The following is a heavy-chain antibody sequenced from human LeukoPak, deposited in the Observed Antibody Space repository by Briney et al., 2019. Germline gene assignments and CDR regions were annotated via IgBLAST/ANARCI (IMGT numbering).Heavy chain of an antibody. CDR3: AADPQLLWFGELLFDAGYYYYYMDV. V-gene: IGHV1-58*02. Sequence: SVKVSCKASGSTFTSSAMQWARQARGQRVEWIGWIVVGSGKTNYAQKFQERVTITRDMSTSTAYMELSSLRSEDTAVYYCAADPQLLWFGELLFDAGYYYYYMDVWGKGTTVTVSS. D-gene: IGHD3-10*01. CDR1: GSTFTSSA. J-gene: IGHJ6*03. CDR2: IVVGSGKT.